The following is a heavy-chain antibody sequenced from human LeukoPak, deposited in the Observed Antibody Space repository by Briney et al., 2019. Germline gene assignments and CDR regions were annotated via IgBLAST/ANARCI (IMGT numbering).Heavy chain of an antibody. CDR2: IKQDGSDK. D-gene: IGHD4-23*01. CDR1: GFPFSAYW. J-gene: IGHJ4*02. Sequence: PGGSLRLSCAASGFPFSAYWMSWVRPAPGKGLEWVANIKQDGSDKYYVDSVKGRFTISRDNAKNSLYLQMNSLRAEDTAVYYCARKTVVGSYFDYWGQGTPVTVSS. CDR3: ARKTVVGSYFDY. V-gene: IGHV3-7*03.